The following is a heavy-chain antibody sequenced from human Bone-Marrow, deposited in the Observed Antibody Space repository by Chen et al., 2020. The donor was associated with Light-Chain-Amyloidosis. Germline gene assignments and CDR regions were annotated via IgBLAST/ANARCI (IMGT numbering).Heavy chain of an antibody. CDR1: GGSFSGSY. CDR3: ARDPPTTEGASDAFDI. J-gene: IGHJ3*02. V-gene: IGHV4-34*01. Sequence: QVQVQQWGAGLLKPSETLSLTCGVYGGSFSGSYLSWIRQPPGKWLEWIGEINDSGTTNYSPSLKNRFTISVDMSKNQFFLKLTSVTAADTALYYCARDPPTTEGASDAFDIWGQGTMVTVSS. CDR2: INDSGTT. D-gene: IGHD1-1*01.